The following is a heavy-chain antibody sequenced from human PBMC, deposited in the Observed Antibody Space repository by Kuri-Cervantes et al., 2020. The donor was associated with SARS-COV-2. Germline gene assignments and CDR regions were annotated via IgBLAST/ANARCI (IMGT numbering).Heavy chain of an antibody. CDR2: INPNSGGT. D-gene: IGHD3-10*01. Sequence: ASVKVSCKASGYTFTGYYMYWVRQAPGQGLEWMGWINPNSGGTNYAQKFQGWVTMTRDTSISTAYMELSRLRSDDTAVYYCATGMVRGLIQSYYYGMDVWDQGTTVTVSS. V-gene: IGHV1-2*04. J-gene: IGHJ6*02. CDR3: ATGMVRGLIQSYYYGMDV. CDR1: GYTFTGYY.